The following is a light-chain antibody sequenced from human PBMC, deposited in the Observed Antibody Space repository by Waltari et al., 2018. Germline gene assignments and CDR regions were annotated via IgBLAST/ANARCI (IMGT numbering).Light chain of an antibody. CDR3: QQLKAYPLT. J-gene: IGKJ3*01. Sequence: IQLTQSPSSLSASVGDRVTITCRASQGISSYLAWYQQKPGKAPNLRIYAASTLQSGVPSRFSGSGSGTDFTLTISSLQPEDSATYYCQQLKAYPLTFGPGTKVDIK. V-gene: IGKV1-9*01. CDR2: AAS. CDR1: QGISSY.